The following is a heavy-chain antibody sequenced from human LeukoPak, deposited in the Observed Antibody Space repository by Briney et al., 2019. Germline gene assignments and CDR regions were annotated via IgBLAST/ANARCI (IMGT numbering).Heavy chain of an antibody. D-gene: IGHD3-22*01. CDR2: IYSGGSI. J-gene: IGHJ4*02. Sequence: GGSLRLSCAASGFTVSSNYMSWVRQAPGKGLEWVSVIYSGGSIYYADSVKGRFTISRDNSKNTLYLQMNSLRAEDTAVYYCARDPPYYYDSSGYYEAWGQGTLVTVSS. CDR3: ARDPPYYYDSSGYYEA. CDR1: GFTVSSNY. V-gene: IGHV3-66*01.